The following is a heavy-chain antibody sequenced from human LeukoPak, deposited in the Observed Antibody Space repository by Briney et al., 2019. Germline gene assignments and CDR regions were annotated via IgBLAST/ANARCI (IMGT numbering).Heavy chain of an antibody. CDR3: ARDRVEYYYDSSALGDY. CDR2: INWNSGSI. J-gene: IGHJ4*02. CDR1: GFSFDDYA. Sequence: GGSLRLSCAASGFSFDDYAMHWVRQAPGKGLEWVSGINWNSGSIYYADSVKGRFTISRDNAKNSLYLQMNSLRAEDTAVYYCARDRVEYYYDSSALGDYWGQGTLVTVSS. D-gene: IGHD3-22*01. V-gene: IGHV3-9*01.